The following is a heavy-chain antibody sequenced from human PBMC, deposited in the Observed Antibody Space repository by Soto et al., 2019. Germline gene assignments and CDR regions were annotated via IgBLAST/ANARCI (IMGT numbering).Heavy chain of an antibody. Sequence: EVQLVESGGGLVQPGGSLRLSCAASGVSFSAFWMSWVRQIPGKGLEWVANINQDGSEQQYVDSVKGRFTISRDNAKNTLFLQMNSLRAEDSAVYYCARDRGWNIVVIPASFDLWGRGALVSVSS. CDR3: ARDRGWNIVVIPASFDL. D-gene: IGHD2-15*01. J-gene: IGHJ4*02. V-gene: IGHV3-7*01. CDR2: INQDGSEQ. CDR1: GVSFSAFW.